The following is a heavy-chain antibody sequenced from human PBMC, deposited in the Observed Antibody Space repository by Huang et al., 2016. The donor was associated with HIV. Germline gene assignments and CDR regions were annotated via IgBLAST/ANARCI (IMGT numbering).Heavy chain of an antibody. J-gene: IGHJ4*02. CDR2: IYYSGSP. D-gene: IGHD3-10*01. Sequence: QLQLQESGPGLVKPSETLSLTCTVSGGSIRSDNYYWGWIRQPPGKGLEWIGSIYYSGSPYYNPSRKSRVTIIVDTSKNQFSLKMRSVTAADTAVYYCARLPGSITMIRGVITDPYWGQGTLVTVSS. CDR3: ARLPGSITMIRGVITDPY. CDR1: GGSIRSDNYY. V-gene: IGHV4-39*01.